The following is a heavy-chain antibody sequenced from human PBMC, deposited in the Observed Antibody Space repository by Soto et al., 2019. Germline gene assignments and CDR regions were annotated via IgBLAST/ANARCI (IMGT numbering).Heavy chain of an antibody. V-gene: IGHV4-59*08. CDR3: ARALVVVPAARAYYYYYYYMDV. J-gene: IGHJ6*03. D-gene: IGHD2-2*01. CDR1: GGSISSYY. CDR2: IYYSGST. Sequence: PSETLSLTCTVSGGSISSYYWSWIRQPPGKGLEWIGYIYYSGSTNYNPSLKSRVTISVDTSKNQFSLKLSSVTAADTAVYYCARALVVVPAARAYYYYYYYMDVWGKGTTVTSP.